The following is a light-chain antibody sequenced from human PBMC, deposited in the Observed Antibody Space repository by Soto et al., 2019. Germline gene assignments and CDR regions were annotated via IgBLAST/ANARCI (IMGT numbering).Light chain of an antibody. V-gene: IGLV1-44*01. CDR1: SSNIGSNS. Sequence: QSVLTRPPSASGTPGQRVTISCSGSSSNIGSNSINWYQQFPGTAPKLLIYNNNQRPSGVPDRFSGSKFGTSVSLAISGLQSEDEADYYCAAWDDSLNGVVFGGGTKLTVL. J-gene: IGLJ2*01. CDR2: NNN. CDR3: AAWDDSLNGVV.